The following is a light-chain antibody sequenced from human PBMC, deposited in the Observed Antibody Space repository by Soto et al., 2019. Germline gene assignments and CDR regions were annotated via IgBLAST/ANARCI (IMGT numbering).Light chain of an antibody. CDR2: GAS. V-gene: IGKV3-20*01. J-gene: IGKJ4*01. CDR1: QSVGRNF. Sequence: EIVLTQSPGTLSVSPGERVALSCRASQSVGRNFLAWYQHKPGQAPRLLLHGASTRATGIPDRFSGSGSGTDFTLTISRLEPEDFAVFYCQQYASSPLTFGGGTKVETK. CDR3: QQYASSPLT.